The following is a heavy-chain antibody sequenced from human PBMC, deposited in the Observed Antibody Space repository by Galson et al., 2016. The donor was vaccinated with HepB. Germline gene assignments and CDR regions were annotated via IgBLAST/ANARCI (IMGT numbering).Heavy chain of an antibody. D-gene: IGHD3-3*01. J-gene: IGHJ4*02. V-gene: IGHV4-39*01. Sequence: SETLSLTCTVSGGSISSGTYFWGWIRQAPGKGLEWIGSLYYTGNTYYNPSLKNRVTLSVDTSKNHFSLKVNSVTATDTAIYYCARQQGSGLFEYWGQGTLVTVSS. CDR3: ARQQGSGLFEY. CDR1: GGSISSGTYF. CDR2: LYYTGNT.